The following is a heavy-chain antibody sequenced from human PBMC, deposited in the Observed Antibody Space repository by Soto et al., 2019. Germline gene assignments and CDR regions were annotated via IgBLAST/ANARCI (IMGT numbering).Heavy chain of an antibody. V-gene: IGHV1-69*13. CDR1: GGTFSSYA. D-gene: IGHD1-20*01. CDR2: IIPIFGTA. Sequence: SVKVSCKASGGTFSSYAISWVRQAPGQGLEWMGGIIPIFGTANYAQKFQGRVTITADESTSTAYMELSSLRSEDTAVYYCARTLTYNWNDVSRFDYWGQGTLVTVSS. J-gene: IGHJ4*02. CDR3: ARTLTYNWNDVSRFDY.